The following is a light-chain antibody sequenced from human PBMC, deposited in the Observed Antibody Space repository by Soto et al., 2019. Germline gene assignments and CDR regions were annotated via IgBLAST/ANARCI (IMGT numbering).Light chain of an antibody. J-gene: IGKJ1*01. Sequence: DIQMTQSASSLSASVGDRVTITCRPSQSIDNFLNCYHQKPGKAPNLLIYGASNLESGVPSRFSGSGSGTEFTLTISSLQPEDFATYYCQQLNSYPFGQGTKVDIK. V-gene: IGKV1-17*01. CDR2: GAS. CDR3: QQLNSYP. CDR1: QSIDNF.